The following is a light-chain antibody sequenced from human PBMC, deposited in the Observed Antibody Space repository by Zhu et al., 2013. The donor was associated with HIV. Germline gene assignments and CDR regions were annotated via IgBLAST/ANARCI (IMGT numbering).Light chain of an antibody. CDR3: QQSYDAPPWT. V-gene: IGKV1-39*01. CDR1: QGISSY. CDR2: AAS. J-gene: IGKJ1*01. Sequence: DIQMTQSPSSLSASVGDRVTITCRASQGISSYLAWYQQKPGKAPRLLIYAASSLQSGVPSRFRGSGSATDFTLTISSLQPEDFATYYCQQSYDAPPWTFGQGTKLELK.